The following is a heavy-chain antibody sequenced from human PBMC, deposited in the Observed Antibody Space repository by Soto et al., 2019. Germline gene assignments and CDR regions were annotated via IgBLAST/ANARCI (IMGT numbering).Heavy chain of an antibody. Sequence: GGSVRLSCAASGFTFSSYGMHWVRQAPGKGLERVAVIWYDGSNKYYADSVKGRFTISRDNSKNTLYLQMNSLRAEDTAVYYCARAYYDILTVYPPYFDYWGQGTLVTVSS. D-gene: IGHD3-9*01. J-gene: IGHJ4*02. V-gene: IGHV3-33*01. CDR1: GFTFSSYG. CDR2: IWYDGSNK. CDR3: ARAYYDILTVYPPYFDY.